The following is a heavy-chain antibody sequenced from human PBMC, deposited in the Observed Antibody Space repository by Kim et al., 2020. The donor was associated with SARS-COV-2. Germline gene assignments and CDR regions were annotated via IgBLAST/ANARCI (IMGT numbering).Heavy chain of an antibody. D-gene: IGHD6-6*01. CDR3: GRALIGAPPGS. J-gene: IGHJ5*02. Sequence: GGSLRLSCAASGFTFRNYPLHWVRQTPGKGLEWVAVVSNDGSKTYYPESVKGRFTISRDNSKNTLYLQMNSLRDEDTAVYYCGRALIGAPPGSWGQGTL. CDR1: GFTFRNYP. CDR2: VSNDGSKT. V-gene: IGHV3-30-3*01.